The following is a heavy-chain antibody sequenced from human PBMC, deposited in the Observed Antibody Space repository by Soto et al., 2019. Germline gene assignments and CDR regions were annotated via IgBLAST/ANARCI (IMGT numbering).Heavy chain of an antibody. Sequence: VKGSCKASGYTFTGYYMHWLLQAPGPGLEWMGWINPNSGGTNYAQKFQGWVTMTRDTSISTAYMELSRLRSDDTAVYYCARDAGYCISTSCYAGYYYYYGMDVWGQGTTVTVSS. J-gene: IGHJ6*02. CDR3: ARDAGYCISTSCYAGYYYYYGMDV. V-gene: IGHV1-2*04. CDR1: GYTFTGYY. CDR2: INPNSGGT. D-gene: IGHD2-2*01.